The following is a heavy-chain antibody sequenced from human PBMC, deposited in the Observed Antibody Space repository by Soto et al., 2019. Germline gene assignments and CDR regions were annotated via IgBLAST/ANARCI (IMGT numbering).Heavy chain of an antibody. J-gene: IGHJ6*02. D-gene: IGHD3-3*01. V-gene: IGHV4-59*01. CDR3: ARDGPQAFWSGPSVYYYYGMDV. CDR1: GGSISSYY. Sequence: SETLSLTCTVSGGSISSYYWSWIRQPPGKGLEWIGYIYYSGSTNYNPSLNSRVTISVDTSKNQFSLKLSSVTAADTAVYYCARDGPQAFWSGPSVYYYYGMDVWGQGTTVTVSS. CDR2: IYYSGST.